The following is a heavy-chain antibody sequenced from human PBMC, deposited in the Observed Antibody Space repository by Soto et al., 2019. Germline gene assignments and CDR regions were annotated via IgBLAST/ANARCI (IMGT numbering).Heavy chain of an antibody. CDR2: ISYDGSNK. Sequence: GGSLRLSCAASGFTFSSYGMHWVRQAPGKGLEWVAVISYDGSNKYYADSVKGRFTISRDNSKNTLYLQMNSLRAEDTAEYYCAKEGVNSSGWFYYFDYWGQGTLVTVSS. J-gene: IGHJ4*02. D-gene: IGHD6-19*01. CDR1: GFTFSSYG. CDR3: AKEGVNSSGWFYYFDY. V-gene: IGHV3-30*18.